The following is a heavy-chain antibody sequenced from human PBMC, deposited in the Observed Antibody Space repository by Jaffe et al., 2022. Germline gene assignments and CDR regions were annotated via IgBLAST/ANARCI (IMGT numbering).Heavy chain of an antibody. Sequence: QVQLQESGPGLVKPSETLSLTCAVSGYSISSGYYWGWIRQPPGKGLEWIGSIYHSGSTYYNPSLKSRVTISVDTSKNQFSLKLSSVTAADTAVYYCARRSGWISGDGWIDYWGQGTLVTVSS. CDR1: GYSISSGYY. CDR3: ARRSGWISGDGWIDY. D-gene: IGHD2-2*03. CDR2: IYHSGST. V-gene: IGHV4-38-2*01. J-gene: IGHJ4*02.